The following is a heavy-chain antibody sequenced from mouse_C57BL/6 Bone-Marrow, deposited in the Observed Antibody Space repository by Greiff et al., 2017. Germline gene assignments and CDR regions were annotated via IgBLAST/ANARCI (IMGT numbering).Heavy chain of an antibody. Sequence: VQLQQPGAELVRPGTSVKLSCKASGYTFTSYWMHWVKQRPGQGLEWIGVIDPSDSYTNYNQKFKGKATLTVDTSSSTAYMQLSSLTSEDSAVYYCARELGLFAYWGQGTLVTVSA. CDR3: ARELGLFAY. D-gene: IGHD4-1*01. CDR1: GYTFTSYW. V-gene: IGHV1-59*01. CDR2: IDPSDSYT. J-gene: IGHJ3*01.